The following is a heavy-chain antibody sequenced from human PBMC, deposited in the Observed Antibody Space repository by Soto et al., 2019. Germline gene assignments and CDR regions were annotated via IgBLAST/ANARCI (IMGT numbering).Heavy chain of an antibody. J-gene: IGHJ4*02. D-gene: IGHD6-19*01. CDR1: GGSISSSSYY. Sequence: QLQLQESGPGLVKPSETLSLTCTVSGGSISSSSYYWGWIRQPPGKGLEWIGSIYYSGSTYYNPSLKSRVTISVDTSKNQFSLKLSSVTAADTAVYYCATYSSGWSVFVDYWGQGTLVTVSS. V-gene: IGHV4-39*01. CDR3: ATYSSGWSVFVDY. CDR2: IYYSGST.